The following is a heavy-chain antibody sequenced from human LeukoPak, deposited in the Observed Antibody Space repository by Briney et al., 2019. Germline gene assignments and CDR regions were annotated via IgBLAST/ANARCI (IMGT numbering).Heavy chain of an antibody. J-gene: IGHJ3*02. V-gene: IGHV4-34*01. CDR1: GGSFSGYY. Sequence: PSETLSLTCAVYGGSFSGYYWSWIRQPPGKGLEWVGEINHSGSTNYNPSLKSRVTISVDTSKNQFSLKLSSVTAADTAVYYCARDTPAPEDYERLLGPGRSFDIWGQGTMVTVSS. CDR2: INHSGST. D-gene: IGHD2-2*01. CDR3: ARDTPAPEDYERLLGPGRSFDI.